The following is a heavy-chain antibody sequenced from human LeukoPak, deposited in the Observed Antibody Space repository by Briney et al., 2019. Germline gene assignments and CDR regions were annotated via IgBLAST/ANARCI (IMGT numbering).Heavy chain of an antibody. Sequence: SETLSLTCAVYGGSFSGHYWSWIRQPPGKGLEWIGEINHSGSTNYNPSLKSRVTISVDTSKNQFSLKLSSVTAADTAVYYCATAIQNWFDPWGQGTLVTVSS. CDR2: INHSGST. CDR1: GGSFSGHY. J-gene: IGHJ5*02. CDR3: ATAIQNWFDP. V-gene: IGHV4-34*01.